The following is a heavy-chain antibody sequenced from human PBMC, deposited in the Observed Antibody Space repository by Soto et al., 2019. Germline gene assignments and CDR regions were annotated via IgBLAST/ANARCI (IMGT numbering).Heavy chain of an antibody. D-gene: IGHD2-15*01. V-gene: IGHV3-66*01. CDR1: GFAVSRNY. CDR3: ASLDCSGGRCSDY. J-gene: IGHJ4*02. Sequence: GGSLRLSCAASGFAVSRNYMIWVRQAPGKGLEWVSIIYSGGDTHYADSVRGRFAISRDNSKNTVYLQMSTLRAEDTALYFCASLDCSGGRCSDYWGQGTLVTVSS. CDR2: IYSGGDT.